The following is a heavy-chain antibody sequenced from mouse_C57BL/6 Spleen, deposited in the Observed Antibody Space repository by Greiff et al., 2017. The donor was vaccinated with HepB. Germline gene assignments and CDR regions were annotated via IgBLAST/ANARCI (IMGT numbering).Heavy chain of an antibody. V-gene: IGHV1-82*01. CDR2: IYPGDGDT. D-gene: IGHD1-1*01. Sequence: VQLQQSGPELVKPGASVKISCKASGYAFSSSWMNWVKQRPGKGLEWIGRIYPGDGDTNYNGKFKGKATLTADKSSSTAYIQLSSLTSEDSAVYFCAREGIYYGSSFDYWGQGTTLTVSS. CDR3: AREGIYYGSSFDY. J-gene: IGHJ2*01. CDR1: GYAFSSSW.